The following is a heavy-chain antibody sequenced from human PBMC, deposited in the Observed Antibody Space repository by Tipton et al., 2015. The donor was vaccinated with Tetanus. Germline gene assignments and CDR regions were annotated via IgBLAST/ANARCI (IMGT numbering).Heavy chain of an antibody. D-gene: IGHD1-14*01. J-gene: IGHJ6*02. CDR2: ISRNSITK. CDR3: ARENQRRNTNNDYGMDG. CDR1: GFTFSSYS. Sequence: SLRLSCAASGFTFSSYSMNWVRQAPGKRLEWVSYISRNSITKKYADSVEGRFTVSRDNAKNSLYLQMNSLRDEDTAVYYRARENQRRNTNNDYGMDGWGQGTTVTVSS. V-gene: IGHV3-48*02.